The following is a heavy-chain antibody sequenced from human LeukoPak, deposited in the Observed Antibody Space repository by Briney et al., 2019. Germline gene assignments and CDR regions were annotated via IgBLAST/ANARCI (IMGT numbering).Heavy chain of an antibody. J-gene: IGHJ4*02. D-gene: IGHD7-27*01. CDR1: GDSVSNYSAA. CDR3: GRSLRGAYLGALDY. Sequence: SQTLSLTCAISGDSVSNYSAAWEWIRQSPSRGLEWLGRTYYRSRWYTDYAPSVRSRVTISADTSKNQFSLQLNSVSPEDTAMYYCGRSLRGAYLGALDYWGQGTLLTASS. V-gene: IGHV6-1*01. CDR2: TYYRSRWYT.